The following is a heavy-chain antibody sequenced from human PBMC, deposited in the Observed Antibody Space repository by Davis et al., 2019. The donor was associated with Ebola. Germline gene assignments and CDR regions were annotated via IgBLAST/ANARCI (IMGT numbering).Heavy chain of an antibody. CDR2: IRSKANTYAT. Sequence: PGGSLRLSCAASGFTFSGSAMHWVRQASGKGLEWVGRIRSKANTYATAYAASVKGRFTISRDDSKNTAYLQMNSLKTEDTAVYYCTISSSSADYWGQGTLVTVSS. D-gene: IGHD6-6*01. V-gene: IGHV3-73*01. J-gene: IGHJ4*02. CDR3: TISSSSADY. CDR1: GFTFSGSA.